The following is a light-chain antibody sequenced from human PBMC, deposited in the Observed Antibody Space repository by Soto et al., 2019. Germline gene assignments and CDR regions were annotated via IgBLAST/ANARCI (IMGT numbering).Light chain of an antibody. CDR1: QSVSSSY. Sequence: EIVLTQSPATLSLSPGERATLSCRASQSVSSSYLAWYQQKPGQAPRLLLYGASSRATGIPDRFSGSGSGTDFTLTISRLEPEDFAVYYCQEYGSYPFGGGTKVDI. J-gene: IGKJ4*01. CDR3: QEYGSYP. CDR2: GAS. V-gene: IGKV3-20*01.